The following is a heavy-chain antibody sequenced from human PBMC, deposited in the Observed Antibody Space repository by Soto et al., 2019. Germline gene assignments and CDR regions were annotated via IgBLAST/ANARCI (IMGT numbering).Heavy chain of an antibody. Sequence: TLSLPCTVSGGSISSGGYYWSWIRQHPGKGMEWSWHIYYSGSTYYKPSLKSRLTISVDTSKNQFALKLSSVTAADTAVYYCARVAYYYDTSGSSNAFDIWGQGTMVTVSS. CDR2: IYYSGST. V-gene: IGHV4-31*03. D-gene: IGHD3-22*01. CDR1: GGSISSGGYY. J-gene: IGHJ3*02. CDR3: ARVAYYYDTSGSSNAFDI.